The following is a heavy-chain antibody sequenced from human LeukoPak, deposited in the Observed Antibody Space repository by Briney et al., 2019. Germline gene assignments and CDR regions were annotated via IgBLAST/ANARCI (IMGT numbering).Heavy chain of an antibody. CDR1: GYTFTGYY. V-gene: IGHV1-2*02. Sequence: VASVKVSCKASGYTFTGYYMHWVRQAPGQGLEWMGWINPNSGGTNYAQKFQGRVTMTRDTSISTAYMELSRLRSDDTAVYYCARVPYSSSWQSDYWGQGTLVTVSS. D-gene: IGHD6-13*01. CDR2: INPNSGGT. J-gene: IGHJ4*02. CDR3: ARVPYSSSWQSDY.